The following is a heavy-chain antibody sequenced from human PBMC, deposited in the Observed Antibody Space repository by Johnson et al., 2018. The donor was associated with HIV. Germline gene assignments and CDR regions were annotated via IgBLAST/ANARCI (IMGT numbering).Heavy chain of an antibody. CDR1: GFTFSSYW. V-gene: IGHV3-74*02. J-gene: IGHJ3*02. Sequence: VQLVESGGGLGQPGGSLRLSCAASGFTFSSYWMHWVRQAPGKGLVWVSGINSDGSSKSYADSGKGRFTISRDNAENTLYLQMNRLRAEDTAVYFCTRGPLTVGATIDALDIWGHGTMVTVSS. CDR2: INSDGSSK. D-gene: IGHD1-26*01. CDR3: TRGPLTVGATIDALDI.